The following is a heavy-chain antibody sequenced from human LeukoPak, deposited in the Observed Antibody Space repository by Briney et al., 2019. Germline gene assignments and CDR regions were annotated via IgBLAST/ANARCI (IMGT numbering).Heavy chain of an antibody. Sequence: ASVKVSCKASGYTFTRYYMHWVRQAPGQGLEWMGIINPSDGGASYTQKFQGRVTMTRDTSTSTVYMDLSSLRSEDTAVYYCAREGGPYRPLDYSGQGTLVTVSS. CDR2: INPSDGGA. CDR3: AREGGPYRPLDY. J-gene: IGHJ4*02. V-gene: IGHV1-46*01. CDR1: GYTFTRYY.